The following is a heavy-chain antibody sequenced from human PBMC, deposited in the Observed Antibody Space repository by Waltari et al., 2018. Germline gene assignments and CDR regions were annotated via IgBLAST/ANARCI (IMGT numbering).Heavy chain of an antibody. CDR2: INHSGST. CDR1: GGSFSGYY. J-gene: IGHJ3*02. V-gene: IGHV4-34*01. CDR3: ARVAPKIVVAPRGAFDI. Sequence: QVQLQQWGAGLLKPSETLSLTCAVYGGSFSGYYWSWIRQPPGKGLEWIGEINHSGSTHYNPSLKSRVTISVDTSKNQVSLKLSSVAAADTAVYYFARVAPKIVVAPRGAFDIWGQGTMVTVSS. D-gene: IGHD3-22*01.